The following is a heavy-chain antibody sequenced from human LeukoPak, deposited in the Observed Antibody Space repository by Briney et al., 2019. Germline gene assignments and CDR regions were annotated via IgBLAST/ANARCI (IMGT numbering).Heavy chain of an antibody. CDR1: GGSFSGYY. V-gene: IGHV4-34*01. J-gene: IGHJ5*02. CDR3: ARVGSYYYDSSGYSLEYNWFDP. D-gene: IGHD3-22*01. Sequence: PSETLSLTCAVYGGSFSGYYWSWIRQPPGKGLEWIGEINHSGSTNYNPSLKSRVTISVDTSKNQFSLKLSSVTAADTAVYYCARVGSYYYDSSGYSLEYNWFDPWGQGTLVTVSS. CDR2: INHSGST.